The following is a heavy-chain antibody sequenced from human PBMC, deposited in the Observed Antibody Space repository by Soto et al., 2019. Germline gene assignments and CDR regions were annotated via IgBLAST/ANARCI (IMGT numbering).Heavy chain of an antibody. CDR1: GFTFSSYA. V-gene: IGHV3-30-3*01. CDR3: ARGYSSGWWTEYYYYYYGMDV. CDR2: ISYDGSNK. D-gene: IGHD6-19*01. J-gene: IGHJ6*02. Sequence: QVQLVESGGGVVQPGRSLRLSCAASGFTFSSYAMHWVRQAPGKGLEWVAVISYDGSNKYYADSVKGRFTISRDNSKNTLYLQMNSLRAEDTAVYYCARGYSSGWWTEYYYYYYGMDVWGQGTTVTVSS.